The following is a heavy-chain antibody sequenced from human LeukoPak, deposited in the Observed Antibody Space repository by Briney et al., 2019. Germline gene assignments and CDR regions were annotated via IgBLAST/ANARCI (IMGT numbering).Heavy chain of an antibody. J-gene: IGHJ4*02. CDR2: IYHSGST. D-gene: IGHD3-3*01. V-gene: IGHV4-38-2*02. CDR3: ARGLGVSARRYYFDY. Sequence: PSETLSLTCSVSGYSISSGFYWGWIRQTPGKDLEWIGSIYHSGSTSYNPSLKSRVTMSVDTSKNQFSLRLTSVTAADTAVYSCARGLGVSARRYYFDYWGQGTLVTVSS. CDR1: GYSISSGFY.